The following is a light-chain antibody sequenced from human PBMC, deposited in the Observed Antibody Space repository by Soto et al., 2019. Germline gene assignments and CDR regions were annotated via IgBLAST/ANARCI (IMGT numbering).Light chain of an antibody. CDR3: QQYSSFSRT. Sequence: DIQMTQSPSTLSASVGDRVTITCRARQSISTWLAWYQQKPGKAPELLIYDASTLESGVPSRFSGSGSGTEFSLTISSLQPDDFATFYCQQYSSFSRTFGQGTKVDIK. V-gene: IGKV1-5*01. CDR2: DAS. CDR1: QSISTW. J-gene: IGKJ1*01.